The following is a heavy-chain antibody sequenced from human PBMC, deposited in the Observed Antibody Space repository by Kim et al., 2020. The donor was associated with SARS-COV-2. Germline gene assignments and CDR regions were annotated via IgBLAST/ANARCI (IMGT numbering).Heavy chain of an antibody. Sequence: GGSLRLSCAASEFNLSRHWMSWVRLTPQKGLEWVANINEVGSERSYVDSVKGRFTISRDNAKNSLYLQMNSLTVEDTALYFCARGTLRAPRSASDIWGQGTMVTVSS. J-gene: IGHJ3*02. CDR1: EFNLSRHW. CDR3: ARGTLRAPRSASDI. CDR2: INEVGSER. V-gene: IGHV3-7*01.